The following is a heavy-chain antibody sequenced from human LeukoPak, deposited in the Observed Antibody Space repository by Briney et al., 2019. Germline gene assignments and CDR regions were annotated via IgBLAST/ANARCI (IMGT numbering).Heavy chain of an antibody. CDR2: ISGGST. CDR3: AKESGSGSISPPPIDY. D-gene: IGHD3-10*01. V-gene: IGHV3-23*01. J-gene: IGHJ4*02. CDR1: GFTFSSYA. Sequence: GGSLRLSCAASGFTFSSYAMSWVRQAPGKGLEWVSAISGGSTYYADSVKGRFTISRDNSKNTLYLQMNSLRAEDTAVYYCAKESGSGSISPPPIDYRGQGTLVTVSS.